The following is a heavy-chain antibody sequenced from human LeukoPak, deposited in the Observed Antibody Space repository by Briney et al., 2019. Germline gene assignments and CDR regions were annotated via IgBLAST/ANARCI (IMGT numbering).Heavy chain of an antibody. V-gene: IGHV4-59*11. CDR3: ASTQQSLAFHY. Sequence: SETLSVACTVSGGSISNHYWSWIRQPPGKGLEWIGCFYHSGSTNYNPSLKSRVTTSVDTSKNQFSLRLSSVTAADTAVYYCASTQQSLAFHYWGQGILVTVSS. D-gene: IGHD6-19*01. CDR1: GGSISNHY. CDR2: FYHSGST. J-gene: IGHJ4*02.